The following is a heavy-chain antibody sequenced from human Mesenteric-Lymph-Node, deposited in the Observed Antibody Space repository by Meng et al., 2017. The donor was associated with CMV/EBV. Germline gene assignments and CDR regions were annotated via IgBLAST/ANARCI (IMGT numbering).Heavy chain of an antibody. V-gene: IGHV5-51*01. CDR3: ARQYCSITSCYTDVFDV. CDR2: IYPGDSDT. J-gene: IGHJ3*01. CDR1: GYSFTSYW. D-gene: IGHD2-2*01. Sequence: GESLKISCKGSGYSFTSYWIAWVRQMPGKGLEWMGIIYPGDSDTKYSPSFQGQVTISADKSISTAYLQWSSLKASDTAMYYCARQYCSITSCYTDVFDVWGQGTMVTVSS.